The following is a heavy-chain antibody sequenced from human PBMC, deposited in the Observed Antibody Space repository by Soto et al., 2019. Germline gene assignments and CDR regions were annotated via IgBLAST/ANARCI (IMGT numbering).Heavy chain of an antibody. Sequence: KPSETLSLTCAVYGGSFSGYYWSWIRQPPGKGLEWIGEINHSGSTNYNPSLKSRVTISVDTSKNQFSLKLSSVTAADTAVYYCARDSSSWYWGGLDPWGQGTLVTVSS. D-gene: IGHD6-13*01. V-gene: IGHV4-34*01. CDR3: ARDSSSWYWGGLDP. J-gene: IGHJ5*02. CDR1: GGSFSGYY. CDR2: INHSGST.